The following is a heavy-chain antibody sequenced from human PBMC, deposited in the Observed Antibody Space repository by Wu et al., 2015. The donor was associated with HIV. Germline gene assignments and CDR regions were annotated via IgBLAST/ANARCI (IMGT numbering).Heavy chain of an antibody. J-gene: IGHJ6*01. V-gene: IGHV1-69*13. D-gene: IGHD3-10*01. CDR2: IIPIFGTA. CDR3: ARAGLYYGSSRYYYYGMDV. Sequence: QVQLVQSGAEVKKPGSSVKVSCKASGGTFSSYAISWVRQAPGQGLEWMGRIIPIFGTANYAQKFQGRVTITAYESTSTAYMELSSLRSEDTAVYYCARAGLYYGSSRYYYYGMDVWGQGDHGSPVSS. CDR1: GGTFSSYA.